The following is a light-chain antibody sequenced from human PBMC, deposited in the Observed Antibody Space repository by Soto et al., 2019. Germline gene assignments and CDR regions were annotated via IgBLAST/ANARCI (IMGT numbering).Light chain of an antibody. CDR1: QSVSRY. V-gene: IGKV3-11*01. CDR3: LAGT. J-gene: IGKJ5*01. Sequence: EIVLTQSPATLSLSPGERATLSCRASQSVSRYLAWYQQKPGQAPRKQQKPDQAPRLLIYDASNRATAIPARFSGSGSGTDFALTLSSLEPEDFAVYYCLAGTFGQGTRLEIK. CDR2: DAS.